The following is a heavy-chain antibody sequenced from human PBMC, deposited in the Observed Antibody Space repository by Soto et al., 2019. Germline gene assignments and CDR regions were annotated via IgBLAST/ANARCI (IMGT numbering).Heavy chain of an antibody. J-gene: IGHJ5*02. D-gene: IGHD3-22*01. CDR3: ARDPSRSNSGRGSITMIVVVMDWFDP. V-gene: IGHV1-18*01. CDR1: GYTFTSYG. Sequence: ASVKVSCKASGYTFTSYGISWVRQAPGQGLEWMGWISAYNGNTNYAQKLQGRVTMTTDTSTSTAYMELRSLRSDDTAVYYGARDPSRSNSGRGSITMIVVVMDWFDPWGQGTLVTVSS. CDR2: ISAYNGNT.